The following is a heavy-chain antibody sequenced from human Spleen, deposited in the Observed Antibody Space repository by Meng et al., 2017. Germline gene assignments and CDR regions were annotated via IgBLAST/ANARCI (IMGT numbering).Heavy chain of an antibody. CDR2: INHSGST. D-gene: IGHD3-22*01. J-gene: IGHJ4*01. V-gene: IGHV4-34*01. CDR3: ARGFVRSYYDSSGYYRIDY. Sequence: SETLSLTCVVSGGSFSDYYWSWIRQPPGKGLEWIGEINHSGSTNYNPSLKSRVTISVDTSKNQFSLKLSSVTAADTAVYYCARGFVRSYYDSSGYYRIDYWGQGTQVTVSS. CDR1: GGSFSDYY.